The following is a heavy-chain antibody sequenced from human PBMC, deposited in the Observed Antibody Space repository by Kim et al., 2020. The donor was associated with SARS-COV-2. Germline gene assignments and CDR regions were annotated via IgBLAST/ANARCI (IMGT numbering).Heavy chain of an antibody. V-gene: IGHV4-61*01. D-gene: IGHD3-3*01. J-gene: IGHJ6*02. CDR3: ARDGGPDYYYYGMDV. CDR2: IYYSGST. CDR1: GGSVSSGSYY. Sequence: SETLSLTCTVSGGSVSSGSYYWSWIRQPPGKGLEWIGYIYYSGSTNYNPSLKSRVTISVDTSKNQFSMKLSSVTAADTAVYYCARDGGPDYYYYGMDVWGQGTTVTVSS.